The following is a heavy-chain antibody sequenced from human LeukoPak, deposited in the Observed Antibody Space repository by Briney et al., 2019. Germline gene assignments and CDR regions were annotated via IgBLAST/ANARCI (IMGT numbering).Heavy chain of an antibody. CDR3: ARVGSGSLTAGY. D-gene: IGHD1-26*01. CDR1: GFTFSSHS. CDR2: ISSSSSTI. V-gene: IGHV3-48*02. J-gene: IGHJ4*02. Sequence: GGSLRLSCAASGFTFSSHSMNWVRQAPGKGLEWVSYISSSSSTIYYADSVKGRFTISRDNAKNSLYPQMNSLRDEDTAVYYCARVGSGSLTAGYWGQGTLVTVSS.